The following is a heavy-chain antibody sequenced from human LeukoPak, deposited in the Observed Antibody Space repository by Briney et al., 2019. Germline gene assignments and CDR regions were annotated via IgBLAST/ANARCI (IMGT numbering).Heavy chain of an antibody. Sequence: SETLSLTCTVSGGSISSYYWSWIRQPPRKGLEWIGYIYTSGSTNYNPSLKSRVTISVDTSKNQLSLKLSSVTAADTAVYYCAGAKVTIFGVVNNWFDPWGQGTLVTVSS. CDR1: GGSISSYY. D-gene: IGHD3-3*01. CDR3: AGAKVTIFGVVNNWFDP. CDR2: IYTSGST. J-gene: IGHJ5*02. V-gene: IGHV4-4*09.